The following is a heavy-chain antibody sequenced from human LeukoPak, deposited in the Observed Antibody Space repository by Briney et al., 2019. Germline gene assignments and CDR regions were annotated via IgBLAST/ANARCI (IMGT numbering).Heavy chain of an antibody. Sequence: PSETLSLTCTVSGGSIRNYYWSWIRQPPGKGLEWIGYISYSGNTDYNPSLKSRVTMSLGTSKNELSPKLDSVTATDTAVYYCARGYRNNWRFDYWGQGTLVTVSS. V-gene: IGHV4-59*01. CDR1: GGSIRNYY. J-gene: IGHJ4*02. CDR3: ARGYRNNWRFDY. CDR2: ISYSGNT. D-gene: IGHD1-1*01.